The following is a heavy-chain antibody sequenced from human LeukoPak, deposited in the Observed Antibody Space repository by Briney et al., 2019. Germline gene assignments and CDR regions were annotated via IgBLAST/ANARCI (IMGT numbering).Heavy chain of an antibody. V-gene: IGHV3-7*01. Sequence: GGSLRLSCAASGFTFSSYWMSWVRQAPGKGLEWVANIKQDGSEKYYVHSVKGRFTISRDNAKNSLYLQMNSLRADDTAVYYCAREVEVGDFWSGYYWGQGTLVTVSS. J-gene: IGHJ4*02. CDR1: GFTFSSYW. CDR3: AREVEVGDFWSGYY. CDR2: IKQDGSEK. D-gene: IGHD3-3*01.